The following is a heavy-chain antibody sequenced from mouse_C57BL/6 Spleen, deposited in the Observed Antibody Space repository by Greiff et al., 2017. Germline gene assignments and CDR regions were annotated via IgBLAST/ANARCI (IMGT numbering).Heavy chain of an antibody. V-gene: IGHV1-7*01. CDR2: INPSSGYT. J-gene: IGHJ2*01. CDR1: GYTFTSYW. CDR3: ARRWYYYDGYFDY. D-gene: IGHD1-1*01. Sequence: QVQLQQSGAELAKPGASVKLSCKASGYTFTSYWMHWVKQRPGQGLEWIGYINPSSGYTKYNQKFKGKATLTADKSSSTAYMQLSSPTYEDAAVYYCARRWYYYDGYFDYWGQGTTVTVSS.